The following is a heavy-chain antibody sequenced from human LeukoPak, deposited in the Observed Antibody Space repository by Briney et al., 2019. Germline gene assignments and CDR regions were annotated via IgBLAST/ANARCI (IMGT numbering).Heavy chain of an antibody. J-gene: IGHJ4*02. V-gene: IGHV1-69*05. CDR3: TIAAAGTWPFDY. CDR1: GGTFSSYA. D-gene: IGHD6-13*01. Sequence: ASVKVSCKASGGTFSSYAISWVRQAPGQGLEWMGRIIPIFGTANYAQKFQGRVTITTDESTSTAYMELSSLRSEDTAVYYCTIAAAGTWPFDYWGQGTLVTASS. CDR2: IIPIFGTA.